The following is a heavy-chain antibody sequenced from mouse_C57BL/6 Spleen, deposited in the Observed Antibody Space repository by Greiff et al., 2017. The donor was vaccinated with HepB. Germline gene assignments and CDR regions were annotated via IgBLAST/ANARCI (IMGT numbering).Heavy chain of an antibody. CDR1: GYTFTDYN. D-gene: IGHD1-1*01. Sequence: VQLQQSGPELVKPGASVKIPCKASGYTFTDYNMDWVKQSHGKSLEWIGDINPNNGGTIYNQKFKGKATLTVDKSSSTAYMELRSLTSEDTAVYYCARASDYYGSSPFAYWGQGTLVTVSA. V-gene: IGHV1-18*01. CDR2: INPNNGGT. CDR3: ARASDYYGSSPFAY. J-gene: IGHJ3*01.